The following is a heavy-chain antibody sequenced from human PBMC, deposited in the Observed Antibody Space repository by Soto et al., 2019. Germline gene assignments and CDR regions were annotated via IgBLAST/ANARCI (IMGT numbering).Heavy chain of an antibody. CDR3: TRDGDLEMATVDY. J-gene: IGHJ4*02. Sequence: GGSLRLSCTASGFTFGDYAMSWFRQAPGKGLEWVGFIRSKAYGGTTEYAASVKGRFTISRDDSKSIAYLQMNSLKTEDTAVYYCTRDGDLEMATVDYWGQGTLVTVSS. D-gene: IGHD5-12*01. V-gene: IGHV3-49*03. CDR1: GFTFGDYA. CDR2: IRSKAYGGTT.